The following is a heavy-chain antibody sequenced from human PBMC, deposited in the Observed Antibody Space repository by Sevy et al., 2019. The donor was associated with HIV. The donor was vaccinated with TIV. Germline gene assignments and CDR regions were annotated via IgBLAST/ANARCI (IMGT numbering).Heavy chain of an antibody. CDR1: GFTFSTYA. CDR3: AKDAYYYDSTGYSMSQWYYGMDV. V-gene: IGHV3-23*01. D-gene: IGHD3-22*01. Sequence: GGSLRLSCAASGFTFSTYAMSWVRPAPGKGLEWVSVVSGSGGDTDYADSVKGRFTISRDNSKNALYLQMNSPRAEDTAVYYCAKDAYYYDSTGYSMSQWYYGMDVWGQGTTVTVSS. J-gene: IGHJ6*02. CDR2: VSGSGGDT.